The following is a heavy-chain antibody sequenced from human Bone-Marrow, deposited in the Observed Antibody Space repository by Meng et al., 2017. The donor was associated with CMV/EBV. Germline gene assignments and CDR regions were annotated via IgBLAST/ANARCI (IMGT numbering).Heavy chain of an antibody. D-gene: IGHD6-6*01. CDR2: LNPYSGAT. J-gene: IGHJ4*02. V-gene: IGHV1-2*02. CDR1: GFTLSAYY. Sequence: ASVKVSGKASGFTLSAYYMHWVRQAPGQGPEWMGWLNPYSGATKYAQKFQGRVTMTEDTSTDTAYMELSSLRSEDTAVYYCATFPLVVAAHHSLDYWGQGTLVTVSS. CDR3: ATFPLVVAAHHSLDY.